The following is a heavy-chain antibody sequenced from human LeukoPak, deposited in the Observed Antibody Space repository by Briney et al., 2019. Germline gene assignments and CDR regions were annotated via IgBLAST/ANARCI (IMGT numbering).Heavy chain of an antibody. CDR3: ARGVEPPTYYYDSSGYSYYFDY. J-gene: IGHJ4*02. CDR1: GGSISSSNW. CDR2: IYHSGST. Sequence: SGTLSLTCAVSGGSISSSNWWSWVRQPPGKGLEWIGEIYHSGSTNYNPSLKSRVTISVDTSKNQFSLKLSSVTAADTAVYYCARGVEPPTYYYDSSGYSYYFDYWGQGTLVTVSS. D-gene: IGHD3-22*01. V-gene: IGHV4-4*02.